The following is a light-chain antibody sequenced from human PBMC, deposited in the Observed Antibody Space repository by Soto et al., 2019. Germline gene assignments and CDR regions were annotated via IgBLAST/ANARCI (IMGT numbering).Light chain of an antibody. V-gene: IGKV3-20*01. Sequence: IVLTQSPGTLSLSPGDRATLSCRASQSVNSNYVSWYQQRPGQPPRLLIYGASSRAAGIPDRFTGSGSGTDFTLTISSLEPEDVAVYYCQQYGYSSSYTFGQGTKLEIK. CDR3: QQYGYSSSYT. CDR1: QSVNSNY. CDR2: GAS. J-gene: IGKJ2*01.